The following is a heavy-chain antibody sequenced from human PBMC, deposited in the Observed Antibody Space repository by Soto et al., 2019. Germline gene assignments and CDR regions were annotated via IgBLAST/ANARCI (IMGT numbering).Heavy chain of an antibody. Sequence: QVQLVESGGGLVKPGGSLRLSSAASGFTFSDYYMTWIRQAPGKGLEWVSYISSSGSTIYYADSVKGRFTISRDNAKNSLFLQMNSLRAEDTAVYYCARVRYYDSGSSINWFAPWGQGTLVTVSS. J-gene: IGHJ5*02. V-gene: IGHV3-11*01. CDR3: ARVRYYDSGSSINWFAP. D-gene: IGHD3-10*01. CDR2: ISSSGSTI. CDR1: GFTFSDYY.